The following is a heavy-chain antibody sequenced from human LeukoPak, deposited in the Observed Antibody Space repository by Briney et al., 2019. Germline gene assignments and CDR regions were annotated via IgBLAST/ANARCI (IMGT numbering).Heavy chain of an antibody. CDR3: ARDRTIGELVDY. J-gene: IGHJ4*02. CDR1: GFAFSSYT. V-gene: IGHV3-21*01. Sequence: GGSLRLSCAASGFAFSSYTMTWVRQTPGKGLEWVSSISGSSSYIYYGDSVKGRFTISRDNAKNSLYLQMNSLRAEDTAVYYCARDRTIGELVDYWGQGTLVTVSS. CDR2: ISGSSSYI. D-gene: IGHD3-10*01.